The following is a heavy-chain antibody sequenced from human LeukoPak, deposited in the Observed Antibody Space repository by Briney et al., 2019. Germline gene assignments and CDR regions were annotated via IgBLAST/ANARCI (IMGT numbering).Heavy chain of an antibody. Sequence: GGSLRLSCAASGFTFSSYSMNWVRQAPGKGLEWVSYISSSGNAIYYAESVKGRFTTSRDNARNSLYLQMDSLRVEDTAVYYCARAPLEIVGIDYWGQGTLVTVSS. D-gene: IGHD1-26*01. CDR3: ARAPLEIVGIDY. CDR1: GFTFSSYS. J-gene: IGHJ4*02. CDR2: ISSSGNAI. V-gene: IGHV3-48*01.